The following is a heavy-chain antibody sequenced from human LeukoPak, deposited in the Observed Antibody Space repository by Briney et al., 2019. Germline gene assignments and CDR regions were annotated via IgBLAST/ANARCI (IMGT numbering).Heavy chain of an antibody. J-gene: IGHJ4*02. CDR1: GFTFSSYA. Sequence: PGGSLRLSCAASGFTFSSYAMSWVRQAPGKGLEWVSAISGSGGSTYYADSVKGRFTISRDNSKNTLYLRMNSLRAEDTAVYYCAKDLSSYYYDSSGDFYYLDYWGQGTLVTVSS. CDR2: ISGSGGST. CDR3: AKDLSSYYYDSSGDFYYLDY. D-gene: IGHD3-22*01. V-gene: IGHV3-23*01.